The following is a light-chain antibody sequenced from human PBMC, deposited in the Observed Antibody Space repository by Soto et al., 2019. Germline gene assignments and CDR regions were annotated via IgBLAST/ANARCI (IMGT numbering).Light chain of an antibody. CDR2: GNS. V-gene: IGLV1-40*01. J-gene: IGLJ1*01. CDR1: SSNIGAEYD. CDR3: GAWDASLNGYV. Sequence: QSVLTQPPSLSGAPGQRVTISCTGSSSNIGAEYDVHWYQQVPGTAPKLLIFGNSNRPSGVPDRFSGSKSDTSASLAITGLQSGDEADYYCGAWDASLNGYVFGTGTKVTVL.